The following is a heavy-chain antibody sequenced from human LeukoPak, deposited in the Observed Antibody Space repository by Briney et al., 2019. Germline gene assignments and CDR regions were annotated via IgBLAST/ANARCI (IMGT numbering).Heavy chain of an antibody. CDR3: ASTGTYCSGGSCYYYGMDV. D-gene: IGHD2-15*01. CDR2: IYYSGST. CDR1: GGSISSYY. J-gene: IGHJ6*02. Sequence: SETLSLTCTVSGGSISSYYWSWIRQPPGKGLEWIGYIYYSGSTNYNPSLTSRGTISVDTSKNQFSLKLSSVTAADTAVYYCASTGTYCSGGSCYYYGMDVWGQGTTVTVSS. V-gene: IGHV4-59*01.